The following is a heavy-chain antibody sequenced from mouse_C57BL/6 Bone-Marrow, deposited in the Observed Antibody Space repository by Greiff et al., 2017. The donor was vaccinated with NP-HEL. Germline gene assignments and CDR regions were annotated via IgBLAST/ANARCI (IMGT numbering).Heavy chain of an antibody. Sequence: EVKVVESGGGLVQPGGSLSLSFAASGFTFTDYYLSWVRQPPGKALEWLGFISTTATVYTTEYRASVKGRFTISRDNSQSIRYLQMNALRAEDSATYYCARSIYYDYADDPFYAMDYWGQGTSVTVSS. CDR3: ARSIYYDYADDPFYAMDY. D-gene: IGHD2-4*01. J-gene: IGHJ4*01. CDR2: ISTTATVYTT. CDR1: GFTFTDYY. V-gene: IGHV7-3*01.